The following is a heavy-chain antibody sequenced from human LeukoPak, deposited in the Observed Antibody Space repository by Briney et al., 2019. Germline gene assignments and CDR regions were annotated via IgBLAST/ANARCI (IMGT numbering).Heavy chain of an antibody. CDR1: GFSFSSYT. V-gene: IGHV3-21*01. CDR3: AKSPSGRSRISRFDY. J-gene: IGHJ4*02. D-gene: IGHD1-26*01. CDR2: ISSSSSYI. Sequence: GGSLRLSCAASGFSFSSYTMNWVRQAPGKGLEWVSIISSSSSYIYYADSVKGRFTISRDNSKNTLSLQMNSLRAEDTAVYYCAKSPSGRSRISRFDYWGQGILVTVSS.